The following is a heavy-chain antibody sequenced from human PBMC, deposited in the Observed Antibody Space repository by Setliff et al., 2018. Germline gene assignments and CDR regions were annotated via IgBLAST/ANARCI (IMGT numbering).Heavy chain of an antibody. CDR1: GFTLSPYA. CDR2: IYSGDRDT. CDR3: ARDQARWLVAAGTFDY. J-gene: IGHJ4*02. D-gene: IGHD1-1*01. Sequence: GGSLRLSCAASGFTLSPYAMSWVRQAPGKGLEWVSTIYSGDRDTFYTDSVKGRFTIFRDGSKNTLFLQMDSLRAEDTAIYYCARDQARWLVAAGTFDYWGQGVLVTVSS. V-gene: IGHV3-23*03.